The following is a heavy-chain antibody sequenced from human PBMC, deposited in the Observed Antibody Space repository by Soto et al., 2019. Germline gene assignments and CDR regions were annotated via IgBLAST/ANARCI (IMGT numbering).Heavy chain of an antibody. Sequence: QVQLQEWGPGLVKPSETLSLTCIVSRGSISNYFWTWIRQPPGRGLEWIGYISYSGTTNYHASLTRRVTISVATSANQFSLRVRSVTTADTAVYYCVRIRGLGEVPPYFDPWGQGARVTVSS. CDR1: RGSISNYF. V-gene: IGHV4-59*01. J-gene: IGHJ4*02. CDR3: VRIRGLGEVPPYFDP. D-gene: IGHD3-16*01. CDR2: ISYSGTT.